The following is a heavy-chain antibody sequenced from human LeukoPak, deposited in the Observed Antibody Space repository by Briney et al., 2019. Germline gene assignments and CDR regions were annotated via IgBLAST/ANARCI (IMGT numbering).Heavy chain of an antibody. Sequence: SETLSLTCTVSGGSIISHYWSWIRQSPGKGLEWIGYIYSNGGTNSNPSLKSRVTISVDTSKNQSYLKLSSVTAADTAVYYCVKQPTHCSPRCYPNYFDPWGQGTLVTVSS. CDR1: GGSIISHY. CDR3: VKQPTHCSPRCYPNYFDP. V-gene: IGHV4-4*09. D-gene: IGHD2-15*01. J-gene: IGHJ5*02. CDR2: IYSNGGT.